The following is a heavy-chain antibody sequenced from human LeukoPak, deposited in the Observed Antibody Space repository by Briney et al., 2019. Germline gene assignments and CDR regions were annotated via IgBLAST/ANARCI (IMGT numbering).Heavy chain of an antibody. J-gene: IGHJ6*03. CDR2: IYYSGST. V-gene: IGHV4-59*01. CDR1: GGSISSYY. Sequence: PSETLSLTCTVSGGSISSYYWSWIWQPPGEGLEWIGYIYYSGSTNYNPSLKSRVTISVDTSKNQFSLKLSSVTAADTAVYYCARGYYYGSGSYYDYYYYYMDVWGKGTTVTISS. D-gene: IGHD3-10*01. CDR3: ARGYYYGSGSYYDYYYYYMDV.